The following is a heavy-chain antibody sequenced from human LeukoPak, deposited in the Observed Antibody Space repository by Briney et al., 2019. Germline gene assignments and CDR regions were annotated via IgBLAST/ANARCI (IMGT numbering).Heavy chain of an antibody. CDR2: IYYSGST. V-gene: IGHV4-59*08. CDR3: ARHMGPSYGGLEAFDI. Sequence: SETLSLTCTVSGGSISSYYWSWIRQPPGKGLEWIGYIYYSGSTNYNPSLKSRVTISVDTSKNQFSLKLSSVTAADTAVYYCARHMGPSYGGLEAFDIWGQGTMVTVSS. J-gene: IGHJ3*02. CDR1: GGSISSYY. D-gene: IGHD5-18*01.